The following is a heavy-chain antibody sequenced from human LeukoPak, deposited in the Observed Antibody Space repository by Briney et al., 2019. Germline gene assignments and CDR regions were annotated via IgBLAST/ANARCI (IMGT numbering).Heavy chain of an antibody. D-gene: IGHD4-23*01. Sequence: ASVKVSCKASGYTFTNYDINWVRQATGQGLEWMGWTNPNSGNTGYARKFQGRVTMTRNTSISTAYMELSSLRSEDTAVYYCARIYGGNPRGAFDIWGQGTMVTVSS. CDR3: ARIYGGNPRGAFDI. CDR1: GYTFTNYD. J-gene: IGHJ3*02. CDR2: TNPNSGNT. V-gene: IGHV1-8*01.